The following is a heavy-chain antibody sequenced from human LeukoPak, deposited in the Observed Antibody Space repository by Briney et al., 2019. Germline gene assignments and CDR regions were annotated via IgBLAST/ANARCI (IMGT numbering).Heavy chain of an antibody. CDR2: IYHSGST. J-gene: IGHJ5*02. Sequence: SETLSLTCTVSGYSISSGYYWGWIRQPPGKGLEWIGSIYHSGSTYYNPSLKSRVTISVDTSKNQFSLKLSSVTAADTAVYYCARDGRIAAAGISGPTFDPWGQGTLVTVSS. V-gene: IGHV4-38-2*02. D-gene: IGHD6-13*01. CDR3: ARDGRIAAAGISGPTFDP. CDR1: GYSISSGYY.